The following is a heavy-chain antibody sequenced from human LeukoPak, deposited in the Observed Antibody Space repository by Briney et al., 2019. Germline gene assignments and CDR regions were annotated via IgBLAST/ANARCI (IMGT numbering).Heavy chain of an antibody. CDR2: TSYDGSNK. CDR1: GFIFSNYA. V-gene: IGHV3-30*04. Sequence: GGSLRLSCAASGFIFSNYAMHWVRQAPGKGLEWLIFTSYDGSNKYYADSVKGRFTISRDNSKNTLYLQMNSLRAEDTAVYYCARDTYGSDYWGQGTLVTVSS. J-gene: IGHJ4*02. D-gene: IGHD3-10*01. CDR3: ARDTYGSDY.